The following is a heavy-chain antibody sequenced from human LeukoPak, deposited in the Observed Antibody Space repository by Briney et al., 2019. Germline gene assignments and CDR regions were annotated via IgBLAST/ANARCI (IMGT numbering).Heavy chain of an antibody. CDR2: ICTGGNT. CDR3: SLLWFGELLRADSYLIDY. D-gene: IGHD3-10*01. J-gene: IGHJ4*02. Sequence: PGGSLRLPCAASGFSVRSYCMTWVRQAPGRGLEWVSVICTGGNTHYADSVKGRFTISRDISKNTVYLQMNSLRAEDTAVYYCSLLWFGELLRADSYLIDYWGQGIRVTVSS. CDR1: GFSVRSYC. V-gene: IGHV3-53*01.